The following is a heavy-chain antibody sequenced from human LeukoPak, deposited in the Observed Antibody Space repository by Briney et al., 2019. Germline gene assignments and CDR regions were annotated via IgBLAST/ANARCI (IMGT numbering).Heavy chain of an antibody. CDR2: ISGSGGST. V-gene: IGHV3-23*01. Sequence: PGRSLRLSCAASGFTFSSYAMSWVRQAPGKGLEWVSAISGSGGSTYYADSVKGRFTISRDNSKNTLYLQMNSLRAEDTAVYYCAKDAVAGNNYYYYYMDVWGKGTTVTVSS. CDR3: AKDAVAGNNYYYYYMDV. D-gene: IGHD6-19*01. CDR1: GFTFSSYA. J-gene: IGHJ6*03.